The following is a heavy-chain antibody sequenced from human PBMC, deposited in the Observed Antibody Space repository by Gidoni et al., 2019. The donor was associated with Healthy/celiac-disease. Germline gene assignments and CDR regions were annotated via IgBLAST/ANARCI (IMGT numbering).Heavy chain of an antibody. J-gene: IGHJ4*02. CDR3: ANERLYCADGGGYDSGLDY. CDR2: VGGGGSSK. Sequence: EVQLLESGGGLVQPGGSLRLSCAASGFTFSSYAMSLVRQAPGKGLGKGSAVGGGGSSKYDADAVKGRFTISKDNSRNTLELQMDSQRAENRAVDYCANERLYCADGGGYDSGLDYWGQGTLVTVAS. V-gene: IGHV3-23*01. D-gene: IGHD2-8*01. CDR1: GFTFSSYA.